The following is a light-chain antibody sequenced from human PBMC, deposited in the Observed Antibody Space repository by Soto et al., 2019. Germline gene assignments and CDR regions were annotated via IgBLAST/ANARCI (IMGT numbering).Light chain of an antibody. CDR1: QGISRS. J-gene: IGKJ4*01. CDR2: AAS. CDR3: QKYDSAPLT. Sequence: DVHMTQSPSSLSASVGDRVTITCRASQGISRSLAWYQQKPGTAPKLLIYAASTLQSGVPSRFSGSGSGTDFTLTISSLKPEDVAIYYCQKYDSAPLTFGGGTKVEIK. V-gene: IGKV1-27*01.